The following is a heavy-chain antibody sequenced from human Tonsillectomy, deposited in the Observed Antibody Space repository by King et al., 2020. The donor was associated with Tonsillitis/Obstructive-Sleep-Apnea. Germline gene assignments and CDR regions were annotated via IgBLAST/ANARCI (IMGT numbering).Heavy chain of an antibody. CDR2: IGKGVGAI. V-gene: IGHV3-48*02. J-gene: IGHJ4*02. D-gene: IGHD3-9*01. CDR3: ARDHDWAFDY. CDR1: GVTFSSYR. Sequence: QLVQSGGDLVQPGGSLRLSVAASGVTFSSYRINWVRQAPGKGLELVADIGKGVGAIYYADSVKGRFTISRDNAKSSLYLQMNSLGDEDTAVYYCARDHDWAFDYWGQGTLVTVSS.